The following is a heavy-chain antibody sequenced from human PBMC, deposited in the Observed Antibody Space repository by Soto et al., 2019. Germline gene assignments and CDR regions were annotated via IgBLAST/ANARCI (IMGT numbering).Heavy chain of an antibody. Sequence: SETLSLTCTVSGGSISSSSYYWGWIRQPPGKGLEWIGSIYYSGNTYYNPSLKSRVTISVDTAKNQFSLKLSSVTAADTAVYYCARLRRNYYFEYWGQGTLVTVS. D-gene: IGHD4-17*01. J-gene: IGHJ4*02. V-gene: IGHV4-39*07. CDR1: GGSISSSSYY. CDR2: IYYSGNT. CDR3: ARLRRNYYFEY.